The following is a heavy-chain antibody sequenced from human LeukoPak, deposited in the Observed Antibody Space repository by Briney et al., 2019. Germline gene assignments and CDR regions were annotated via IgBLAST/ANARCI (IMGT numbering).Heavy chain of an antibody. Sequence: ASVKVSCKASGYTFTSYGISWVRQTPGQGLEWMGWISAYNGYTNYAQNFQGRVTMTTDASTSTAYMELRSLRSDDTAVYYCVREVTMVRGVITFYHYNGMDVWGQGTAVTVSS. D-gene: IGHD3-10*01. CDR3: VREVTMVRGVITFYHYNGMDV. CDR1: GYTFTSYG. J-gene: IGHJ6*02. V-gene: IGHV1-18*01. CDR2: ISAYNGYT.